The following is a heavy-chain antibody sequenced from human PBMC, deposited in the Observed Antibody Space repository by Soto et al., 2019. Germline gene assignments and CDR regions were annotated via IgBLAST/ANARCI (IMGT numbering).Heavy chain of an antibody. Sequence: QVQLQQWGAGLLKPSETLSLTCAVYRGSLSTYYWSWIRQTPGKGLEWIGEINHSGSTNYNPSLKTRVTISVDTSKNQFSLKLNSVTAADTAVYYCGRGYYYGSGSSLAYWGQGTLVTVSS. CDR3: GRGYYYGSGSSLAY. V-gene: IGHV4-34*01. J-gene: IGHJ4*02. D-gene: IGHD3-10*01. CDR2: INHSGST. CDR1: RGSLSTYY.